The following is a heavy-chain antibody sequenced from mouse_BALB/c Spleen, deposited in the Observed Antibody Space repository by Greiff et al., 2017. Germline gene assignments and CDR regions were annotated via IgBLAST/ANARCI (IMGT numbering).Heavy chain of an antibody. CDR2: ISDGGSYT. CDR3: AREGTAHWYFDV. Sequence: EVHLVESGGGLVKPGGSLKLSCAASGFTFSDYYMYWVRQTPEKRLEWVATISDGGSYTYYPDSVKGRFTISRDNAKNNLYLQMSSLKSEDTAMYYCAREGTAHWYFDVWGAGTTVTVSS. D-gene: IGHD1-2*01. V-gene: IGHV5-4*02. CDR1: GFTFSDYY. J-gene: IGHJ1*01.